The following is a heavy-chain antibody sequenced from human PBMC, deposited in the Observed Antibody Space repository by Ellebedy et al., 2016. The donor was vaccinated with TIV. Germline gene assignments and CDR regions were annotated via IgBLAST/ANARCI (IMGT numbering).Heavy chain of an antibody. CDR1: GYTFSSYG. D-gene: IGHD3-16*01. Sequence: AASVTVSCKASGYTFSSYGISWARQAPGQGLEWLGWTSGYNGNTNYAQKLQGRVTMTTDTSTNTAYMEVRSLRSDDTAVYYCARDRMRGDPRSSYYYGMDVWGQGTTVTVSS. CDR2: TSGYNGNT. V-gene: IGHV1-18*01. CDR3: ARDRMRGDPRSSYYYGMDV. J-gene: IGHJ6*02.